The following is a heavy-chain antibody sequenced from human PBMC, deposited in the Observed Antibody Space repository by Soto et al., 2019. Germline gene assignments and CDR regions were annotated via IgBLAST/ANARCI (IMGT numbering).Heavy chain of an antibody. V-gene: IGHV3-23*01. CDR2: ISGSADNT. CDR1: GFTFDSYA. Sequence: PGGSLRLSCAASGFTFDSYAMSWVRQPPGQGLEWVSSISGSADNTKFADSVKGRFTISRDNAKDSLYLQMNSLRAEDTALYYCAKDARGYSYGLMDYWGQGTLVTVSS. J-gene: IGHJ4*02. CDR3: AKDARGYSYGLMDY. D-gene: IGHD5-18*01.